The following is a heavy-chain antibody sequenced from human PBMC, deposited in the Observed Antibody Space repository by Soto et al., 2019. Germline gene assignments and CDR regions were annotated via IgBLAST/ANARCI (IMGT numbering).Heavy chain of an antibody. Sequence: QEQLVQSGAEVKKTGASVKVSCKASGYTFISYYMHWVRQAPGQGLEWVGLIHSSGGSTRYAQKFQVRVTMTRDTSTSTVYMELSSLRSEDTAVYYCARDRVAAAGISYYHYGMDVWGQGTTVTVSS. CDR2: IHSSGGST. CDR3: ARDRVAAAGISYYHYGMDV. V-gene: IGHV1-46*01. J-gene: IGHJ6*01. CDR1: GYTFISYY. D-gene: IGHD6-13*01.